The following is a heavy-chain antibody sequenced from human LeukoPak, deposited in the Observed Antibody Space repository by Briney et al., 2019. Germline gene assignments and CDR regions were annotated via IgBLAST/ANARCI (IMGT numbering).Heavy chain of an antibody. CDR1: GVPFSSYS. CDR2: ISSSSSYI. Sequence: GGSLRLSRAVSGVPFSSYSMNWVRQAPGKGLEWVSSISSSSSYIYYADSVKGRFTISRDNAKNSLYLQMNSLRAEDTAVYYCARTLGEAGEYSRGVLLDYWGQGTLVTVSS. V-gene: IGHV3-21*01. CDR3: ARTLGEAGEYSRGVLLDY. D-gene: IGHD5-18*01. J-gene: IGHJ4*02.